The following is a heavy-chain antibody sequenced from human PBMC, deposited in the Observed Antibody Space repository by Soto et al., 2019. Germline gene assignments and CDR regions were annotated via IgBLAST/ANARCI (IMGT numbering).Heavy chain of an antibody. CDR3: ARTSTVLRYFDWLYWFDP. CDR2: IYYSGST. V-gene: IGHV4-61*01. CDR1: GGSVSSGSYY. D-gene: IGHD3-9*01. J-gene: IGHJ5*02. Sequence: SETLSLTCTVSGGSVSSGSYYWSWIRQPPGKGLEWIGYIYYSGSTNYNPSLKSRVTVSVDTSKNQFSLKLSSVTAADTAVYYCARTSTVLRYFDWLYWFDPWGQGTLVTVSS.